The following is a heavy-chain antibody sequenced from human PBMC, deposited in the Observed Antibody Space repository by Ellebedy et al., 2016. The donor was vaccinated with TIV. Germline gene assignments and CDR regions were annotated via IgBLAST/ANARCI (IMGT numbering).Heavy chain of an antibody. CDR3: TRGGPTKRTPLFDY. J-gene: IGHJ4*02. D-gene: IGHD1-1*01. V-gene: IGHV3-72*01. CDR1: EFPLSDHF. Sequence: PGGSLRLSCAASEFPLSDHFMDWVRQAPGKGLEWVGRTKNKANTYTIEYAASVKGRFTISRDDSKNSLYLQMNSLKTEDTAIYYCTRGGPTKRTPLFDYWGQGALVTVSS. CDR2: TKNKANTYTI.